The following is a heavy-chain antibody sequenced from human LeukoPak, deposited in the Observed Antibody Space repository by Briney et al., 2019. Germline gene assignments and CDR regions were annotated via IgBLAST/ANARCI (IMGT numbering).Heavy chain of an antibody. D-gene: IGHD1-26*01. Sequence: SETLSLTCAVAVGSLSGYYWSWIRQPPGKGLEWIGEINHSGITNYNPSLKSRVTISIDTSNNNQFSLRVSSVTAADTAVYYCARGVGKKWEFGGQGTLVTVSS. CDR3: ARGVGKKWEF. J-gene: IGHJ4*02. CDR2: INHSGIT. CDR1: VGSLSGYY. V-gene: IGHV4-34*01.